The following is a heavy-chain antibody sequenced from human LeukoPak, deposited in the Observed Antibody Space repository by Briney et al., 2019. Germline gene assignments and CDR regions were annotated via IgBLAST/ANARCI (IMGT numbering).Heavy chain of an antibody. J-gene: IGHJ3*02. CDR3: ARERKRRLARDAFDI. V-gene: IGHV3-7*01. D-gene: IGHD1-1*01. Sequence: GGSLRLSCAASGFTFSEYCMSWVRQAPGKGLEVVASINQDGSDNYFADYLRGRFTVSRDNAKSSLYLQLNSLRAEDAAVYYCARERKRRLARDAFDIWGQGTMVTVYS. CDR2: INQDGSDN. CDR1: GFTFSEYC.